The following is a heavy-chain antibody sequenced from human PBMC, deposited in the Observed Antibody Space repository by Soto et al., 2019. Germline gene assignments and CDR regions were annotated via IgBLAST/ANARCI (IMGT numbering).Heavy chain of an antibody. CDR2: ISSSSSYI. J-gene: IGHJ4*02. CDR3: ARLLYGSGTPEAY. D-gene: IGHD3-10*01. CDR1: GFPFSSYS. Sequence: GGSPRLSCAASGFPFSSYSMNWVRQAPGKGLEWVSSISSSSSYIYYADSVKGRFTISRDNAKNSLYLQMNSLRAEDTAVYYWARLLYGSGTPEAYWGQGTLVTVPQ. V-gene: IGHV3-21*01.